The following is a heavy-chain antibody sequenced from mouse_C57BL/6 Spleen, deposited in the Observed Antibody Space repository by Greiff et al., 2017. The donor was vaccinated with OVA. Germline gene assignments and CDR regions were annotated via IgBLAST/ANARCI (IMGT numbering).Heavy chain of an antibody. D-gene: IGHD3-1*01. J-gene: IGHJ2*01. CDR1: GYTFTDYY. CDR3: ARAGPYYFDY. V-gene: IGHV1-61*01. Sequence: QVQLQQSGAELVRPGASVKLSCKASGYTFTDYYINWVKQRPGQGLEWIGNIYPSDSETHYNQKFKDKATLTVDKSSSTAYMQLSSLTSEDSAVYYYARAGPYYFDYWGQGTTLTVSS. CDR2: IYPSDSET.